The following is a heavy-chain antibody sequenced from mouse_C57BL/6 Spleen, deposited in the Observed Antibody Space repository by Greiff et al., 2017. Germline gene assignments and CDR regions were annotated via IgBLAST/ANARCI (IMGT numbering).Heavy chain of an antibody. CDR2: ISYDGSN. CDR1: GYSITSGYY. D-gene: IGHD2-4*01. J-gene: IGHJ1*03. V-gene: IGHV3-6*01. CDR3: ARDQDYDWYFDV. Sequence: EVKLVESGPGLVKPSQSLSLTCSVTGYSITSGYYWNWIRQFPGNKLEWMGYISYDGSNNYNPSLKNRISITRDTSKNQFFLKLNSVTTEDTATYYCARDQDYDWYFDVWGTGTTVTVSS.